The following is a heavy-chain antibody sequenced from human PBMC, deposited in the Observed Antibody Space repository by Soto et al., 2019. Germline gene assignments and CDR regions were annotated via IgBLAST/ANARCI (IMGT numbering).Heavy chain of an antibody. D-gene: IGHD3-10*01. J-gene: IGHJ4*02. CDR2: IYYSGST. CDR3: ARSPAITMVRGVIKTQTSYFDD. CDR1: GGSISSYY. Sequence: PSETLSLTCTVSGGSISSYYWSWIRQPPGKGLEWIGYIYYSGSTNYNPSLKSRVTISVDTSKNQFSLKLSSVTAADTAVYYCARSPAITMVRGVIKTQTSYFDDWGQGTLVTVS. V-gene: IGHV4-59*08.